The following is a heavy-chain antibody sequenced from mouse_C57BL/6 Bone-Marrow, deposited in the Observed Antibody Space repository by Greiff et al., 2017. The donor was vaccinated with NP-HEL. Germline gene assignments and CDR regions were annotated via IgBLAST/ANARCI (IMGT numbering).Heavy chain of an antibody. J-gene: IGHJ3*01. CDR2: SRNKANDDTT. CDR3: ARDEGYGSSFAY. V-gene: IGHV7-1*01. D-gene: IGHD1-1*01. CDR1: GFTFSDFY. Sequence: EVQLVESGGGLVQAGRSLRLSCATSGFTFSDFYMEWVRQAPGKGLEWIAASRNKANDDTTEYSASVKGRFIVSRDTSQSILYLQMNALRAEDTAIYYCARDEGYGSSFAYWGQGTLVTVSA.